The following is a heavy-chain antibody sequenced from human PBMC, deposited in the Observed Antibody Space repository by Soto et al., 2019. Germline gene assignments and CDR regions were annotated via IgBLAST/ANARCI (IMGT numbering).Heavy chain of an antibody. V-gene: IGHV2-5*01. Sequence: QITLKESGPTLVNPTQPLTLTCTFSGFSLSTSGVGVGWIRQPPGKALEWLALIYWNDDKRYTPSLKSRLTITKDTSKNQVVLTMTNMDPVDTATYYCAHRRSATGSPSNRFDPWGQGTLVTVSS. CDR3: AHRRSATGSPSNRFDP. D-gene: IGHD6-13*01. J-gene: IGHJ5*02. CDR1: GFSLSTSGVG. CDR2: IYWNDDK.